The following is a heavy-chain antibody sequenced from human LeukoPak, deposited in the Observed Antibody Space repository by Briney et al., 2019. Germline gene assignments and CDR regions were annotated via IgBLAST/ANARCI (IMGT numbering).Heavy chain of an antibody. Sequence: SETLSLTCTVSGGSISSYYWSWIRQPPGKGLEWIGYIYYSGSTNYNPSLKSRVTISVDTSKNQFSLKLSSVTAADTAVYYCAREGYCSGGSCYSVLHAFDIWGQGTMVAVSS. CDR2: IYYSGST. J-gene: IGHJ3*02. D-gene: IGHD2-15*01. CDR3: AREGYCSGGSCYSVLHAFDI. CDR1: GGSISSYY. V-gene: IGHV4-59*01.